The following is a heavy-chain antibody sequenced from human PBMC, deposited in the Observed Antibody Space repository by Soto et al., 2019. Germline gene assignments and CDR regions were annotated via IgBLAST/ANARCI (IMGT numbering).Heavy chain of an antibody. D-gene: IGHD6-13*01. J-gene: IGHJ6*03. CDR3: AKQPLTYYYDYMDV. V-gene: IGHV3-23*01. CDR2: INDSGGST. Sequence: EVQLLESGGGLVQPGGSLRLSCAASGFTFSSYSMIWVRQAPGKGLEWVSAINDSGGSTYYADSVKGRFTISRDNTKNTMYPQMNRLRAEDTEVYDCAKQPLTYYYDYMDVWGQGTTVTVSS. CDR1: GFTFSSYS.